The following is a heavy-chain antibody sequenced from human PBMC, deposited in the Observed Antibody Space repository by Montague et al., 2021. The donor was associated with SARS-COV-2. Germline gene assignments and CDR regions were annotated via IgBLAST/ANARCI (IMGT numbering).Heavy chain of an antibody. Sequence: SETLSLTCTVSSGSISSYYWSWIRQPPGKGLEWIGNIYYSGSTNYNPSLKSRVTISVDTSKNQFSLKLTSATAADTATYYCARGQVTAFAILIVFPAAGALDSWGQGTTVTVSS. CDR2: IYYSGST. D-gene: IGHD2-21*01. J-gene: IGHJ3*01. CDR3: ARGQVTAFAILIVFPAAGALDS. CDR1: SGSISSYY. V-gene: IGHV4-59*12.